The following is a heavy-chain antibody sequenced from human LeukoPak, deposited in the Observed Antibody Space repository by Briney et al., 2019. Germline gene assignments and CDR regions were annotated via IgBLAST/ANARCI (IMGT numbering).Heavy chain of an antibody. CDR3: ARDHSSSSWMDSFEI. V-gene: IGHV4-4*07. J-gene: IGHJ3*02. CDR2: IYTTGTA. Sequence: PSETLSLTCTVSGGSIGPYYWSWIRRAAGKGPEWIGRIYTTGTADYNPSLKGRVFLSVDTSKNQFSLKVTSVTAADTAVYYCARDHSSSSWMDSFEIWGPGTKVTVSS. D-gene: IGHD6-6*01. CDR1: GGSIGPYY.